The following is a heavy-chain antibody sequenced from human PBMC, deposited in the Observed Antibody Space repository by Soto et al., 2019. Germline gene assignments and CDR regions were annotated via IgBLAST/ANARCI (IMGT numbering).Heavy chain of an antibody. CDR3: AKGARGWFGYYFDY. J-gene: IGHJ4*02. Sequence: GESLKISCAASGFTFSSYAMSWVRQAPGKGLEWVSAISGSGGSTYYADSVKGRFTISRDNSKNTLYLQMNSLRAEDTAVYYCAKGARGWFGYYFDYWGQGTLVTVSS. CDR2: ISGSGGST. D-gene: IGHD3-10*01. CDR1: GFTFSSYA. V-gene: IGHV3-23*01.